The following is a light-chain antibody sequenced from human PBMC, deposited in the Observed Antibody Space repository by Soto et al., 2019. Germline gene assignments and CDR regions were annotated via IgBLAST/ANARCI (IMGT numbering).Light chain of an antibody. CDR1: QSVSSY. CDR2: DAS. J-gene: IGKJ4*01. Sequence: EIVLTQSPATLSLSRGKRATLSCRASQSVSSYLAWYQQKPGQAPRLLIYDASNRATGIPARFSGSGSGTDFTLTISSLEPEDFAVYYCQQRSNWPLLTFGGGTKVEIK. CDR3: QQRSNWPLLT. V-gene: IGKV3-11*01.